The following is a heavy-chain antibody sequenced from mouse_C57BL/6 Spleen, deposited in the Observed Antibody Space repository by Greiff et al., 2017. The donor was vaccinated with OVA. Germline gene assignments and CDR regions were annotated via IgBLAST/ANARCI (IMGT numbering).Heavy chain of an antibody. V-gene: IGHV5-17*01. CDR2: ISSGSSTI. J-gene: IGHJ3*01. CDR1: GFTFSDYG. D-gene: IGHD1-1*01. CDR3: AGGYYGSSPAWFAY. Sequence: EVQRVESGGGLVKPGGSLKLSCAASGFTFSDYGMHWVRQAPEKGLEWVAYISSGSSTIYYADTVKGRFTISRDNAKNTLFLQMTSLRSEDTAMYYCAGGYYGSSPAWFAYWGQGTLVTVSA.